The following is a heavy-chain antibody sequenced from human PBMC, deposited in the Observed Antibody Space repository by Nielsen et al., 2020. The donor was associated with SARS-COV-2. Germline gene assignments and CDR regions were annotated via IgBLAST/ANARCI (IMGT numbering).Heavy chain of an antibody. CDR3: ASCKGDWKYFDCEGFDY. CDR2: MNPTSGNT. Sequence: ASVKVSCKASGYTFNKYAINWVRHATEQGLEWMGWMNPTSGNTGYAQKFQGRVTMTRSTSTSTAYMELHSLGSEDTAVYYCASCKGDWKYFDCEGFDYWGQGTLVTVSS. V-gene: IGHV1-8*01. D-gene: IGHD3-9*01. CDR1: GYTFNKYA. J-gene: IGHJ4*02.